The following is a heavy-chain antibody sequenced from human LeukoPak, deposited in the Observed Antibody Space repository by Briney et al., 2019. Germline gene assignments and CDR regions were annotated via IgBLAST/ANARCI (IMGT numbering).Heavy chain of an antibody. J-gene: IGHJ4*02. CDR3: ARNRGLWFGEYFDY. V-gene: IGHV4-61*05. Sequence: PSETLSLTCTVSGGSISSSSYYWSWIRQPPGKGLEWIGYIYYSGSTNYNPSLKSRVTISVDTSKNQFSLKLSSVTAADTAVYYCARNRGLWFGEYFDYWGQGTLVTVSS. D-gene: IGHD3-10*01. CDR2: IYYSGST. CDR1: GGSISSSSYY.